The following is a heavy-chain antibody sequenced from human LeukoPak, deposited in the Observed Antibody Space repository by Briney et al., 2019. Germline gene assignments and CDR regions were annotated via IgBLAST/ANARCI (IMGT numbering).Heavy chain of an antibody. D-gene: IGHD6-19*01. J-gene: IGHJ4*02. V-gene: IGHV1-69*04. Sequence: EASVKVSCKASGGTFSSYAISWVRQAPGQGLEWMGRIIPILGIANYAQKFQGRVTITADKSTSTAYVELSSLRSEDTAVYYCTDSSGWPTFDYWGQGTLVTVSS. CDR2: IIPILGIA. CDR1: GGTFSSYA. CDR3: TDSSGWPTFDY.